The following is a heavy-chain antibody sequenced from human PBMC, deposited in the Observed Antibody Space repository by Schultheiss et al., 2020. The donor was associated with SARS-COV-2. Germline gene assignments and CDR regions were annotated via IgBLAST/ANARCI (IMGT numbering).Heavy chain of an antibody. V-gene: IGHV3-53*01. Sequence: GGSLRLSCAASGFTVSSNYMSWVRQAPGKGLEWVSVIYSGGSTYYADSVKGRFTISRDNSKNTLYLQMNSLRAEDTAVYYCARMGRGVGDAFDIWGQGTMVTVSS. CDR1: GFTVSSNY. CDR2: IYSGGST. CDR3: ARMGRGVGDAFDI. D-gene: IGHD1-26*01. J-gene: IGHJ3*02.